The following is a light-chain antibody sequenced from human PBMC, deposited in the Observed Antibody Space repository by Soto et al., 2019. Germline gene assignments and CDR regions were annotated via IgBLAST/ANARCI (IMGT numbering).Light chain of an antibody. CDR1: QSISDS. Sequence: DIQMTQSPSTLSASVGDRVTITCRASQSISDSLARYQQKPGKAPKLLIYEASSLKSGVPSRFRGSRSGTEYTLTISSLQPDDFATYYCQQYNGYWTFGQGTKVEIK. CDR2: EAS. J-gene: IGKJ1*01. CDR3: QQYNGYWT. V-gene: IGKV1-5*03.